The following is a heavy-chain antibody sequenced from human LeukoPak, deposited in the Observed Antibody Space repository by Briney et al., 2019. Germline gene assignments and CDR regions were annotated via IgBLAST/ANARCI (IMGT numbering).Heavy chain of an antibody. CDR2: ISSSSSYI. J-gene: IGHJ5*02. CDR1: GFTFSSYS. V-gene: IGHV3-21*04. Sequence: PGGSLRLSCAASGFTFSSYSMNWVRQAPGKGLEWVSSISSSSSYIYYADSVKGRFTISRDNAKNSLYLQMSSLRAEDTAVYYCAKAASSWYWFDPWGQGTLVTVSS. CDR3: AKAASSWYWFDP. D-gene: IGHD6-13*01.